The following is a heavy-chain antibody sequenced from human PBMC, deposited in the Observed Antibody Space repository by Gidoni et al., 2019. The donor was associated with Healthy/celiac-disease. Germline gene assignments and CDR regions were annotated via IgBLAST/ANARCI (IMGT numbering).Heavy chain of an antibody. Sequence: EVQLVESGGGLVKPGGSLRLSCASSGFTFITYRMNWVRQAPGKGLEWVSSISSSSSYIYYADSVKGRFTISRDNAKNSLYLQMNSLRAEDTAVYYCARDNSWNYYDSSGYYLRHIDYWGQGTLVTVSS. J-gene: IGHJ4*02. CDR3: ARDNSWNYYDSSGYYLRHIDY. CDR2: ISSSSSYI. CDR1: GFTFITYR. V-gene: IGHV3-21*01. D-gene: IGHD3-22*01.